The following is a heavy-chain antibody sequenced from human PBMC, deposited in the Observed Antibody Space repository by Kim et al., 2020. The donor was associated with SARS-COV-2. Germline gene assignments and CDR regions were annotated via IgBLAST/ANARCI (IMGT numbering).Heavy chain of an antibody. D-gene: IGHD3-9*01. V-gene: IGHV5-51*01. Sequence: GESLKISCKGSGYSFTSYWIGWVRQMPGKGLEWMGIIYPGDSDTRYSPSFQGQVTISADKSISTAYLQWSSLKASDTAMYYCARLRTGYYGTTLQYYYYGMDVWGQGTTVTVSS. CDR3: ARLRTGYYGTTLQYYYYGMDV. CDR1: GYSFTSYW. J-gene: IGHJ6*02. CDR2: IYPGDSDT.